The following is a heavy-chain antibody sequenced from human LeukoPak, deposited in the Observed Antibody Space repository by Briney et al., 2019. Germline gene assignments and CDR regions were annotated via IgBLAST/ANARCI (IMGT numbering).Heavy chain of an antibody. Sequence: PGGSLRLSCAASGFTFSSYEMNWVRQAPGKGLEWVSYISSSGSTIYYADSVKGRFTISRDNAKNSLYLQMNSLRAEDTAVYYCARDSLYGGNPPLGYWGQGTLVTVSS. V-gene: IGHV3-48*03. D-gene: IGHD4-23*01. CDR1: GFTFSSYE. CDR2: ISSSGSTI. J-gene: IGHJ4*02. CDR3: ARDSLYGGNPPLGY.